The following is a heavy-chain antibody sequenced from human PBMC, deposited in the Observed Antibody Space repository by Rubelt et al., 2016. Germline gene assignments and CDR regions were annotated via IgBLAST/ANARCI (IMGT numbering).Heavy chain of an antibody. J-gene: IGHJ4*02. V-gene: IGHV3-64*04. CDR3: ARDHGLGVRGVYYDY. Sequence: GKGLQYVSAITDNGGNTYYADSVKGRFTISRDNSKNTLYLQMNSLRAEDTAVYYCARDHGLGVRGVYYDYWGQGTLVTVSS. D-gene: IGHD3-10*01. CDR2: ITDNGGNT.